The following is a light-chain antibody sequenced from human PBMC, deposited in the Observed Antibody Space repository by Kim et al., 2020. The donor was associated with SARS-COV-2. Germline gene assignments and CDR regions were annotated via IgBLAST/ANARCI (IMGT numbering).Light chain of an antibody. J-gene: IGLJ3*02. V-gene: IGLV3-19*01. CDR3: NSRDSSPNHWL. CDR2: GKN. CDR1: SLRRYY. Sequence: SSELTHDPAVSVALGQTVTISCQGDSLRRYYASWYQQKPGQAPVVVFYGKNYRPSGIPDRFSGSSSGDTASLTITGAQAEDEADYYCNSRDSSPNHWLFG.